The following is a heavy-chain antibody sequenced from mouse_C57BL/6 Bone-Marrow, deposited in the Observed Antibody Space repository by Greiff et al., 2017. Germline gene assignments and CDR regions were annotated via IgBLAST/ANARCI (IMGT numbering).Heavy chain of an antibody. CDR1: GYTFTSYD. CDR3: ESDTGSSYWYFAV. D-gene: IGHD1-1*01. Sequence: QVQLQQSGPELVKPGASVKLSCKASGYTFTSYDINWVKQRPGQGLEWIGWIYPRDGSTKYNEKFKGKATVTVDTSSSTAYMELHILTSEDSAVSVCESDTGSSYWYFAVWGTGTTVTVSS. J-gene: IGHJ1*03. V-gene: IGHV1-85*01. CDR2: IYPRDGST.